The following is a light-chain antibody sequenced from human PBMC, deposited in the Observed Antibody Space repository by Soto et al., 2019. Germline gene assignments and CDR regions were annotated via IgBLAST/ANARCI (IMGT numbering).Light chain of an antibody. CDR1: QSVGNN. CDR2: DAS. J-gene: IGKJ5*01. V-gene: IGKV3-11*01. CDR3: QQRSNWPPIT. Sequence: EVVLTQSSATLSVSPGERATLSCRTSQSVGNNLAWYQQKPGQAPRLLMYDASNRATGIPARFSGSGSGTDFTLTISSLEPEDFAVYYCQQRSNWPPITFGQGTRLEIK.